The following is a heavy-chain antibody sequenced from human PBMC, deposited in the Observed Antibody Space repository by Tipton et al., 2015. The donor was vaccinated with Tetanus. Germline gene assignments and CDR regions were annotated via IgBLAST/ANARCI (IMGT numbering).Heavy chain of an antibody. V-gene: IGHV3-21*01. CDR3: ARAAPDFLTGSPDY. D-gene: IGHD3-9*01. CDR2: ISSSSTYI. CDR1: GFTFSSYS. Sequence: SLRLSCAASGFTFSSYSMNWIRQAPGKGLEWVSSISSSSTYIYYADSVKGRFTISRDNAKNSLYLQMNSLRAEDTAVYYCARAAPDFLTGSPDYWGQGTLVTVSS. J-gene: IGHJ4*02.